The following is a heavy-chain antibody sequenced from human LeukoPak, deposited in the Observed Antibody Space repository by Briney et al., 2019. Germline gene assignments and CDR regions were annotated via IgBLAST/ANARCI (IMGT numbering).Heavy chain of an antibody. Sequence: GGSLRLSCAASGFTFSSYGMHWVRQAPGKGLEWVAVIWYDGSNKYYADSVKGRVTISRDNSKNTLYLQMNSLRVEDTAVYYCAKDLVAGNWFGYFQHWGQGTLVTVSS. CDR2: IWYDGSNK. CDR3: AKDLVAGNWFGYFQH. V-gene: IGHV3-33*06. CDR1: GFTFSSYG. J-gene: IGHJ1*01. D-gene: IGHD6-19*01.